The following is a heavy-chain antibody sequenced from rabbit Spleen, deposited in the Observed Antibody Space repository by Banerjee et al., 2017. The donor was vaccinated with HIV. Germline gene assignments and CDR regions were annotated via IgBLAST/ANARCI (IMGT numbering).Heavy chain of an antibody. CDR2: ILTGGGNT. V-gene: IGHV1S45*01. Sequence: EQLEESGGGLVQPEGSLTLTCTASGFSFSTYYYMCWVRQVPGKGLEWIGCILTGGGNTYYANWAKGRFTISKTSSTTVTLQMTSLTVADTATYFCARSGGDIYDFKLWGPGTLVTVS. D-gene: IGHD2-1*01. CDR1: GFSFSTYYY. J-gene: IGHJ4*01. CDR3: ARSGGDIYDFKL.